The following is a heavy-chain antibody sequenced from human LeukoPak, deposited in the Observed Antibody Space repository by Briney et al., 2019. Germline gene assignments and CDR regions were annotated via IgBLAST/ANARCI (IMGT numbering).Heavy chain of an antibody. CDR2: ISYDGSNK. V-gene: IGHV3-30-3*01. CDR1: GFTFSSYA. Sequence: GGSLRLSWAASGFTFSSYAMSWVRQAPGKGLEWVAVISYDGSNKYYADSVKGRFTISRDNSKNTLYLQMNSLRAEDTAVYYCARTNIHGGIAVSYFDYWGQGTLVTVSS. J-gene: IGHJ4*02. D-gene: IGHD6-19*01. CDR3: ARTNIHGGIAVSYFDY.